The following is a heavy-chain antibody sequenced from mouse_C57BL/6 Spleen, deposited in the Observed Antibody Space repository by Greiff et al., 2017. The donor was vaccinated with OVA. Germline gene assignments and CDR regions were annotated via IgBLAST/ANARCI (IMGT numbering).Heavy chain of an antibody. Sequence: QVQLQQPGAELVKPGASVKLSCKASGYTFTSYWMHWVKQRPGQGLEWIGMIHPNSGSTNYNEKFKSKATLTADKSSSTAYMQLSSLTSEDSAVYYGARGEYSNYESAMDYWGQGTSVTVSS. D-gene: IGHD2-5*01. CDR3: ARGEYSNYESAMDY. CDR1: GYTFTSYW. J-gene: IGHJ4*01. CDR2: IHPNSGST. V-gene: IGHV1-64*01.